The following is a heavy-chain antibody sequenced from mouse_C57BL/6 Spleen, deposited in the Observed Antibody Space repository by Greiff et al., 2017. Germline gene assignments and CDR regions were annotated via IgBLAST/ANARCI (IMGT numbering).Heavy chain of an antibody. Sequence: QVQLQQPGAELVKPGASVKMSCKASGYTFTSYWITWVKQRPGQGLEWIGDIYPGSGSTNYNEKFKSKATLTVDTSTSTAYMQLSSLTSEDSAVYYCARSQATSYYYAMDYWGQGTSVTVSS. CDR3: ARSQATSYYYAMDY. CDR2: IYPGSGST. D-gene: IGHD3-2*02. CDR1: GYTFTSYW. V-gene: IGHV1-55*01. J-gene: IGHJ4*01.